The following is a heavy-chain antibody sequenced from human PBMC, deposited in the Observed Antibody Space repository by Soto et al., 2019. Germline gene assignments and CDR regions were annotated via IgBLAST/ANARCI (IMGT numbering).Heavy chain of an antibody. CDR1: GFTFSSYA. D-gene: IGHD2-15*01. CDR2: ISASSGAST. J-gene: IGHJ4*02. CDR3: AKPPLTSYCSGSSCYLYYFDY. Sequence: PGGSLRLSCAASGFTFSSYAMSWVRQAPGKGLEWVSAISASSGASTYYADSVKGRFTISRDTSKNTLYLQMNSLRAEDTAVYYCAKPPLTSYCSGSSCYLYYFDYWGQGTLVTVSS. V-gene: IGHV3-23*01.